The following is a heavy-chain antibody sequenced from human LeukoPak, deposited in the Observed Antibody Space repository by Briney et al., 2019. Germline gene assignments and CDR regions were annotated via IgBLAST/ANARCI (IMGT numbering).Heavy chain of an antibody. CDR2: INPGNGNT. CDR3: ATRPGIEVAGFDY. J-gene: IGHJ4*02. CDR1: GYTFTRSA. Sequence: ASVKVSCKASGYTFTRSAIHWVRQAPGQRLEWMGWINPGNGNTKYSQKFQGRVTITRDTSASTAYMELSSLRSEDTAVYYCATRPGIEVAGFDYWGQGTLVTVSS. D-gene: IGHD6-19*01. V-gene: IGHV1-3*01.